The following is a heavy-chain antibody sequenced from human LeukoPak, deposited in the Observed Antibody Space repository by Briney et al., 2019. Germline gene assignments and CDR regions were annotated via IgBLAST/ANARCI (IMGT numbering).Heavy chain of an antibody. CDR2: IYPGDSET. CDR1: GYSFTSYW. CDR3: AREAYGSGSPLDY. J-gene: IGHJ4*02. Sequence: GESLKISCKGSGYSFTSYWIGWVRQMPGKGLEWMGIIYPGDSETRYSPSFQGQVTISADKSISTAYLQSSSLKASDTAMYYCAREAYGSGSPLDYWGQGTLVTVSS. V-gene: IGHV5-51*01. D-gene: IGHD3-10*01.